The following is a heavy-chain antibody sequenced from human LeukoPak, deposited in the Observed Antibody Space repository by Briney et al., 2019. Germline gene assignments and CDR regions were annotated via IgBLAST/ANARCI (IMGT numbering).Heavy chain of an antibody. CDR2: ISSSGSYI. D-gene: IGHD3-10*01. J-gene: IGHJ6*03. CDR1: GFTFSSYS. Sequence: GGSLRLSCAASGFTFSSYSMNWVRQAPGKGLEWVSSISSSGSYIYYADSVKGRFTISRDNAKNSLYLQMNSLRAEDTAVYYCARQSRSIVRGKPRRNTDYYYYYYMDVWGKGTTVTISS. CDR3: ARQSRSIVRGKPRRNTDYYYYYYMDV. V-gene: IGHV3-21*06.